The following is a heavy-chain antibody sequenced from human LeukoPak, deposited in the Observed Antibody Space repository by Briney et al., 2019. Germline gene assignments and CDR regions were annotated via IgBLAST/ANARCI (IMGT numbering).Heavy chain of an antibody. J-gene: IGHJ4*02. CDR1: GFTFSSYA. CDR3: AKGYCSGGTCHSPFDF. V-gene: IGHV3-30-3*01. Sequence: GSLRLSCAASGFTFSSYAMHWVRQAPGKGLEWVAVISYDGSNKYYADSVKGRFTISRDNSKNTLYLQMNSLRAEDTAVYYCAKGYCSGGTCHSPFDFWGQGTLVTVSS. CDR2: ISYDGSNK. D-gene: IGHD2-15*01.